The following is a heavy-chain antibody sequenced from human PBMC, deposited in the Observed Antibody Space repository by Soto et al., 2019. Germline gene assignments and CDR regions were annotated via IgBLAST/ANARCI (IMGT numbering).Heavy chain of an antibody. D-gene: IGHD2-15*01. J-gene: IGHJ3*02. CDR3: ASLVGPPPDAFDI. V-gene: IGHV3-21*01. Sequence: GGSLRLSCAASGFTFSSYSMNWVRQAPGKGLEWVSSISSSSYIYYADSVKGRFTISRDNAKNSLYLQMNSLRAEDTAVYYCASLVGPPPDAFDIWGQGTMVTVSS. CDR1: GFTFSSYS. CDR2: ISSSSYI.